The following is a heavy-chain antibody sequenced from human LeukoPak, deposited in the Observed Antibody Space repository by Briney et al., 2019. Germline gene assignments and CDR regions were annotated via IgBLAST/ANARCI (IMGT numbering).Heavy chain of an antibody. V-gene: IGHV1-8*01. Sequence: ASVNVSCKSSGYTFTSYDINWVRQATGQGLEWMGWMNPNSGNTGYAQKFQGRVTMTRNTSISTAYMELSSLRSEDTAVYYCARQAYNWNEVWFDHWGQGTLVTVSS. J-gene: IGHJ5*02. D-gene: IGHD1-20*01. CDR1: GYTFTSYD. CDR3: ARQAYNWNEVWFDH. CDR2: MNPNSGNT.